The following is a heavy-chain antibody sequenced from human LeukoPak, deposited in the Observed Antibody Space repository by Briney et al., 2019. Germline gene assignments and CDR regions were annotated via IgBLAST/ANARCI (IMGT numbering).Heavy chain of an antibody. J-gene: IGHJ4*02. CDR2: IDWDDDK. Sequence: SGPTLVKPTQTLTLTCTFSGFSLSTSGMCVSWIRQPPGKALERLARIDWDDDKYYNTSLKTRLTISKDTSKNQVVLTMTNMDAVDIATYYCAQISVRGHCSSSRSGPYYFDYWGQGTLVTVSS. D-gene: IGHD6-6*01. CDR1: GFSLSTSGMC. V-gene: IGHV2-70*11. CDR3: AQISVRGHCSSSRSGPYYFDY.